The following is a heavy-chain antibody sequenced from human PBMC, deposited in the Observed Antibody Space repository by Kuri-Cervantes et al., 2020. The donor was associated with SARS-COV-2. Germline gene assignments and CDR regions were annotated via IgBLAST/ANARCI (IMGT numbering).Heavy chain of an antibody. D-gene: IGHD3-3*01. CDR3: ARGVLYYYYYMDV. CDR1: GGSISSYY. V-gene: IGHV4-39*01. CDR2: IYYSGST. J-gene: IGHJ6*03. Sequence: GSLRLSCTVSGGSISSYYWGWIRQPPGKGLEWIGSIYYSGSTYYNPSLKSRVTISVDTSKNQFSLKLSSVTAADTAVYYCARGVLYYYYYMDVWGKGTTVTVSS.